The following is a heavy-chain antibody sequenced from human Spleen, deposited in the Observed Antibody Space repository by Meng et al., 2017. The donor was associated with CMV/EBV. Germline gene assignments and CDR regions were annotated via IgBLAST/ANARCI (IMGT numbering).Heavy chain of an antibody. Sequence: SLKISCTTSGFTFGDYAMSWVRHAPGKGLEWVGFITSKPYGGTTQYAASVKGRFTVSRDDSKSIVYLQMNSLKTEDTALYYCTSSPVHAYISSWYWGWFDPWGQGTLVTVSS. D-gene: IGHD6-13*01. V-gene: IGHV3-49*04. CDR3: TSSPVHAYISSWYWGWFDP. CDR2: ITSKPYGGTT. J-gene: IGHJ5*02. CDR1: GFTFGDYA.